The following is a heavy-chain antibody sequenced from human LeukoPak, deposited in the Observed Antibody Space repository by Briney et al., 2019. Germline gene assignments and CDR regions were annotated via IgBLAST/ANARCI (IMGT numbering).Heavy chain of an antibody. CDR1: GGSFSGYY. V-gene: IGHV4-34*01. D-gene: IGHD3-10*01. J-gene: IGHJ3*02. Sequence: SETLSLTCAVYGGSFSGYYWSWIRQPPGKGLEWIGEINHSGSTNYNPSLKSRVTISVDTSKNQFSLKLSSVTAADTAVYYCARPSYGSGRNAFDIWGQGTMVTVSS. CDR3: ARPSYGSGRNAFDI. CDR2: INHSGST.